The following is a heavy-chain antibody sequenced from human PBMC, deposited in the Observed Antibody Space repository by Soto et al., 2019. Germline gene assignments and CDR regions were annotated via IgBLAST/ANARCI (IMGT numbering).Heavy chain of an antibody. CDR1: GGSISSYY. CDR3: ARDTTYYYDSSGYYYSYYYGMDV. CDR2: IYYSGST. Sequence: PSETLSLTCTVSGGSISSYYWSWIRQPPGKGLEWIGYIYYSGSTNYNPSLKIRVTISVDTSKNQFSLKLSSVTAADTAVYYCARDTTYYYDSSGYYYSYYYGMDVWGQGTTVTVSS. D-gene: IGHD3-22*01. J-gene: IGHJ6*02. V-gene: IGHV4-59*01.